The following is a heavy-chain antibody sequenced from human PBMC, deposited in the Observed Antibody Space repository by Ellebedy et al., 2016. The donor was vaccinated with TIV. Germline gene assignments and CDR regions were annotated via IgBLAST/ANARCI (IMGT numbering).Heavy chain of an antibody. CDR1: GDFVTSGTYY. CDR2: ILYSGST. V-gene: IGHV4-61*01. J-gene: IGHJ4*02. D-gene: IGHD3-22*01. Sequence: MPSETLSLTCTVSGDFVTSGTYYWSWIRQPPGKGLEWIGYILYSGSTNYNPSLMSRVTISVDTSKNQFSLNLTSVTAADTAVYYCARDSPAYYDSRGFDYWGQGILVTVSS. CDR3: ARDSPAYYDSRGFDY.